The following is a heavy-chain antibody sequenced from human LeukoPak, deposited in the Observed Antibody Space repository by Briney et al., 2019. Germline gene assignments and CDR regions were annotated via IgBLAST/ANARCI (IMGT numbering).Heavy chain of an antibody. CDR1: GFTFSSYA. Sequence: PGGSLRLSCAASGFTFSSYAMSWVRQAPGKGLEWVSAISGSGGSTYYADSVKGRFTISRDNSKSTLYLQMNSLRAEDTAVYYCAKYPLWAPLGVYFDYWGQGTLVTVSS. J-gene: IGHJ4*02. V-gene: IGHV3-23*01. D-gene: IGHD1-26*01. CDR3: AKYPLWAPLGVYFDY. CDR2: ISGSGGST.